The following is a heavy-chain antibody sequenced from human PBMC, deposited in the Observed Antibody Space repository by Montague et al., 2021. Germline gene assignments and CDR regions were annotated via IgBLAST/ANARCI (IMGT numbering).Heavy chain of an antibody. CDR3: AREGVGDLLFSFDS. Sequence: CAISGDSVSNNNAAWNWIRESPSRGLEWLGRTYYSSTWYTDYAVSVKGRIAINPDTSKNQFSLQLNSVTPEDTAVYYCAREGVGDLLFSFDSWGQGTLVTVSS. V-gene: IGHV6-1*01. CDR2: TYYSSTWYT. D-gene: IGHD3-10*01. CDR1: GDSVSNNNAA. J-gene: IGHJ5*01.